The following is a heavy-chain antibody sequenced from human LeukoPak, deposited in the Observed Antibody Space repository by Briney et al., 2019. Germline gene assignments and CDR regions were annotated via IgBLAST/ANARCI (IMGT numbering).Heavy chain of an antibody. CDR3: ARVRTNGYSSSWYSDY. J-gene: IGHJ4*02. CDR1: GFTFSSYS. V-gene: IGHV3-48*02. CDR2: ISSSSSTI. D-gene: IGHD6-13*01. Sequence: PGGSLRLSCAASGFTFSSYSMNWVRQAPGKGLEWVSYISSSSSTIYYADSVKGRFTISRDNAKNSLYLQMNSLRDEDTAVYYCARVRTNGYSSSWYSDYWGQGTLVTVSS.